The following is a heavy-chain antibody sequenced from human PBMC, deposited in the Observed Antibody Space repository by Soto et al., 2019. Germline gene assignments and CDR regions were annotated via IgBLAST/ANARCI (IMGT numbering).Heavy chain of an antibody. Sequence: PSETLSLTCTVFGGSISPYYWSWIRQSPGRGLEWIGYVYYSGNTNYNPSLKSRVTISVDTSKNQFSLKLSSVTAADTAVYYCARVLDSNSPSYYYYYYMDVWGKGTTVTVSS. CDR2: VYYSGNT. CDR3: ARVLDSNSPSYYYYYYMDV. J-gene: IGHJ6*03. D-gene: IGHD4-4*01. CDR1: GGSISPYY. V-gene: IGHV4-59*01.